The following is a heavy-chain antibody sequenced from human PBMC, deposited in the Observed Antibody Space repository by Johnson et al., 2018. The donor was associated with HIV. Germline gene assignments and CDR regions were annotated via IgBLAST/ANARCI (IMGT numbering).Heavy chain of an antibody. CDR1: GFTFSSYA. CDR2: ISYGGSNK. CDR3: ARDRVWFGELYAFDI. V-gene: IGHV3-30-3*01. Sequence: VQLVESGGGVVQPGRSLRLSCAASGFTFSSYAMHWVRQAPGKGLEWVAVISYGGSNKYYADSVKGRFTISRDNSKNTLYLQMNSLRAEDTAVYYCARDRVWFGELYAFDIWGQGTMVTVSS. J-gene: IGHJ3*02. D-gene: IGHD3-10*01.